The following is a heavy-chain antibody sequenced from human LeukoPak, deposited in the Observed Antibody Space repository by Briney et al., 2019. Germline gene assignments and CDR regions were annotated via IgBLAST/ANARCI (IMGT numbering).Heavy chain of an antibody. V-gene: IGHV1-2*02. CDR3: ARPEPDCSSTSCYMDV. CDR1: GYTFTGYY. D-gene: IGHD2-2*01. CDR2: INPNSGGT. J-gene: IGHJ6*02. Sequence: GASVKVSCKASGYTFTGYYMHWVRQAPGQGLEWMGFINPNSGGTNYAQKFQGRVTMTRDTSISTAYMELSRLRSDDTAVYYCARPEPDCSSTSCYMDVWGQGTTVTVSS.